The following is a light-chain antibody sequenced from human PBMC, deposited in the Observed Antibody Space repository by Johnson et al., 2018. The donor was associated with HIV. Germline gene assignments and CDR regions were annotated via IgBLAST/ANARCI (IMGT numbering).Light chain of an antibody. J-gene: IGLJ1*01. CDR3: GTWDSSLTSYV. CDR1: SSNVGSSF. V-gene: IGLV1-51*01. Sequence: QSVLTQPPSVSAAPGQTVTISCSVSSSNVGSSFVSWYRQVPGTAPKLLIFDNNKRPSGIPGRFSGSKSGPSATLGITGLQTGDDADYYCGTWDSSLTSYVFGAGTKVTVL. CDR2: DNN.